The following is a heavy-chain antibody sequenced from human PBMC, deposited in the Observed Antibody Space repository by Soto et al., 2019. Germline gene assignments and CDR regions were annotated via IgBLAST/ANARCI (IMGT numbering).Heavy chain of an antibody. CDR2: ISYDGSNK. CDR1: GFTFSHYG. J-gene: IGHJ4*02. V-gene: IGHV3-30*03. D-gene: IGHD2-2*01. CDR3: ARYSVKYQCPIDY. Sequence: QVQLVESGGGVVQPGRSLRLSCAASGFTFSHYGIHWVRQAPGKGLEWLAVISYDGSNKHYADSVKGRFTVSRDNSKNTLYLQMNSLRAEDTAVYFCARYSVKYQCPIDYWGQGTLVTVSS.